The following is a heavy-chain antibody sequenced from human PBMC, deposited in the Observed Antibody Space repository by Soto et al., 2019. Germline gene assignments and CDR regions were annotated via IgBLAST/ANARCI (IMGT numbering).Heavy chain of an antibody. J-gene: IGHJ6*02. CDR1: GYTFTNYW. Sequence: GEALNISCKGSGYTFTNYWIGWVRQMPGKGLEWMGIIYPGDSDTKYNPLFQGQVTISADKSITTTYLRWTSLKASDTAIYYCAASILHYGMDVWGQGTTVTVSS. CDR3: AASILHYGMDV. V-gene: IGHV5-51*01. CDR2: IYPGDSDT.